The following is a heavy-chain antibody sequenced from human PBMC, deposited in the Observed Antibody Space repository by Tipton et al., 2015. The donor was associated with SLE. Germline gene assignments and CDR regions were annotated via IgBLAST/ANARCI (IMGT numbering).Heavy chain of an antibody. D-gene: IGHD1-26*01. CDR3: ARGPIEGYYYYYMDV. CDR2: INHGGST. J-gene: IGHJ6*03. CDR1: GFTFRSYS. V-gene: IGHV4-34*01. Sequence: LRLSCAASGFTFRSYSMAWVRRAPGRGLEWIGEINHGGSTNYNPSLKSRVTISVDTSKNQFSLKLSSVTAADTAVYYCARGPIEGYYYYYMDVWGKGTTVTVSS.